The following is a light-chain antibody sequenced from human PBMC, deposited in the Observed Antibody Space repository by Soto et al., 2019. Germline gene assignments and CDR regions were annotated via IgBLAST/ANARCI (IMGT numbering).Light chain of an antibody. CDR2: AAS. CDR3: QQSYSTSVT. Sequence: ADSVTISSRASQSISSYLNWYQQKPGKAPKLLIYAASSLQSGVPSRFSGSGSGTDFTLTISSLQPEDFATYYCQQSYSTSVTFGQGTNVDI. J-gene: IGKJ1*01. CDR1: QSISSY. V-gene: IGKV1-39*01.